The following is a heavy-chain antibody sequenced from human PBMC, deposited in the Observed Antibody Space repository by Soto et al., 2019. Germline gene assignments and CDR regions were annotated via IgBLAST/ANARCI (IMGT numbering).Heavy chain of an antibody. Sequence: SETLSLTCTVSGGSISSYYWSWIRQPPGKGLEWIGYIYYSGSTNYNPSLKSRVTISVDTSKNQFSLKLSSVTAADTAVYYCARLLILGCSSTSCLFYYYYMDVWGKGTTVTVSS. V-gene: IGHV4-59*12. CDR2: IYYSGST. J-gene: IGHJ6*03. D-gene: IGHD2-2*01. CDR3: ARLLILGCSSTSCLFYYYYMDV. CDR1: GGSISSYY.